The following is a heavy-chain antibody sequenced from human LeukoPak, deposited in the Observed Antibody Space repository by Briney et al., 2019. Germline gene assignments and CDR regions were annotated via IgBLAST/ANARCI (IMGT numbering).Heavy chain of an antibody. CDR3: ATGPTYSSGWYGPFDY. D-gene: IGHD6-19*01. V-gene: IGHV1-24*01. CDR2: FDPEDGET. Sequence: ASVKVSCKVSGYTLTELSMHWVRQAPGKGLEWMGGFDPEDGETIYAQKFRGRVTMTEDTSTDTAYMELSSLRSEDTAVYYCATGPTYSSGWYGPFDYWGQGTLVTVSS. J-gene: IGHJ4*02. CDR1: GYTLTELS.